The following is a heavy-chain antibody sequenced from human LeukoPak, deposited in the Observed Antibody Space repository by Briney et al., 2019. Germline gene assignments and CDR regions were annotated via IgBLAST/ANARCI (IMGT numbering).Heavy chain of an antibody. J-gene: IGHJ4*02. CDR1: GFTFSTYP. Sequence: PGGSLRLSCAASGFTFSTYPMNWVRQAPGKGLEWVSSIGGSGSSIFYADSVKGRFTISRDNAKNSLYLQMSSLRAEDTAAYYCAKEDGEGFDYWGQGTLVTVSS. CDR2: IGGSGSSI. CDR3: AKEDGEGFDY. V-gene: IGHV3-21*01. D-gene: IGHD3-10*01.